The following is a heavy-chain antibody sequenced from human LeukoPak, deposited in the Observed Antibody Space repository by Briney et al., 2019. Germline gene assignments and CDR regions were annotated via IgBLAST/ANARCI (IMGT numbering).Heavy chain of an antibody. CDR1: GFTFSSYG. Sequence: PGGSLRLSCAASGFTFSSYGMHWVRQAAGKGLEWVAFIRYDGSNKYYADSVKGRFTISRDNSKNTLYLQMNSLRAEDTAVYYCAKDYSKTSYYGSGTYYRPNWFDPWGQGTLVTVSS. J-gene: IGHJ5*02. V-gene: IGHV3-30*02. CDR3: AKDYSKTSYYGSGTYYRPNWFDP. CDR2: IRYDGSNK. D-gene: IGHD3-10*01.